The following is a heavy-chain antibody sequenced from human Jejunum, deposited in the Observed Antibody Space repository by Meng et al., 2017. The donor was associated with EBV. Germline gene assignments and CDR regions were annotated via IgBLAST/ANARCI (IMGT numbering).Heavy chain of an antibody. Sequence: EDQFVDDGGGLFQPGGSLRYSCAASGFMFSNYWMHWVRQVPGKGLVWVSRINNDGSDTIYADSVKGRFTTSRDNAKNTLYLQMNSLRIEDTAVYFCARDKPHNWFDPWGQGTLVTGSS. CDR1: GFMFSNYW. CDR2: INNDGSDT. V-gene: IGHV3-74*01. J-gene: IGHJ5*02. CDR3: ARDKPHNWFDP.